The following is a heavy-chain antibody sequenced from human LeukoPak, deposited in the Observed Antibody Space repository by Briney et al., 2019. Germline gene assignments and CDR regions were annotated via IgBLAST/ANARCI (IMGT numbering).Heavy chain of an antibody. Sequence: PSETLSLTCTVSGGSISSSSYYWGWIRQPPGKGLEWIGYIYYSGSTNYNPSLKSRVTISVDTSKNQFSLKLSSVTAADTAVYYCARHWKFVYYYGSGTLDWFDPWGQGTLVTVSS. V-gene: IGHV4-61*05. J-gene: IGHJ5*02. CDR3: ARHWKFVYYYGSGTLDWFDP. CDR1: GGSISSSSYY. CDR2: IYYSGST. D-gene: IGHD3-10*01.